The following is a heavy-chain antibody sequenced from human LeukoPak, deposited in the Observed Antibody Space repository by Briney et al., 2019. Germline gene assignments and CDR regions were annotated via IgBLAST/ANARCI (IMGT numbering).Heavy chain of an antibody. CDR1: GFTLSSYA. D-gene: IGHD6-25*01. J-gene: IGHJ3*02. CDR3: AKDRTLYSSGAFDI. V-gene: IGHV3-23*01. Sequence: GGSLRLSCAASGFTLSSYAMSWVRQAPGKGLEWDSAISGSGGSTYDASSVKGPSTISRDHSKNPLYLQMGSLRAEDTAVYYCAKDRTLYSSGAFDIWGQGTMVTVSS. CDR2: ISGSGGST.